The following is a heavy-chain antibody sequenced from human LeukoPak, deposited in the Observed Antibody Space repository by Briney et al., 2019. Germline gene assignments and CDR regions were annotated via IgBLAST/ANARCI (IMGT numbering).Heavy chain of an antibody. J-gene: IGHJ4*02. Sequence: PSETLSLTCAVYGGSFSGYYWSWIRQPPGKGLEWIGEINHSGSTNYNPSLKSRVTISVDTSKNQFSLKLSSVTAEDTAVYYCANSYCSSTSCYLYYFDYWGQGTLVTVSS. CDR1: GGSFSGYY. CDR2: INHSGST. CDR3: ANSYCSSTSCYLYYFDY. D-gene: IGHD2-2*01. V-gene: IGHV4-34*01.